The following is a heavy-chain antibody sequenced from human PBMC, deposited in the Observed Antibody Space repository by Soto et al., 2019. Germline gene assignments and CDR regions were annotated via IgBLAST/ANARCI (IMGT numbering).Heavy chain of an antibody. CDR2: ISHGGSP. CDR3: ARGHYYEAMDV. CDR1: GGSVSSGVFS. V-gene: IGHV4-30-2*01. J-gene: IGHJ6*02. Sequence: QLKLQESGSGVVTPSQTLSLTCAVSGGSVSSGVFSWNWIRQPPGQGLEWIGYISHGGSPHYTPSLRGRVSISVDRSTNVISLNLTSMTPADTAVYFCARGHYYEAMDVWGQGTTVTVSS.